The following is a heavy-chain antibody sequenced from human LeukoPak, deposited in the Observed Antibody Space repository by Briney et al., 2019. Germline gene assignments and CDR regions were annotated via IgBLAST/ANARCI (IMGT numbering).Heavy chain of an antibody. J-gene: IGHJ4*02. CDR2: IYYSGST. V-gene: IGHV4-59*01. CDR1: GGSISSYY. D-gene: IGHD6-13*01. CDR3: ARSRGYFDY. Sequence: PSETLFLTCTVSGGSISSYYWSWIRQPPGKGLEWIGYIYYSGSTNYNPSLKSRVTISVDTSKNQFSLKLSSVTAADTALYYCARSRGYFDYWGQGTLVTVSS.